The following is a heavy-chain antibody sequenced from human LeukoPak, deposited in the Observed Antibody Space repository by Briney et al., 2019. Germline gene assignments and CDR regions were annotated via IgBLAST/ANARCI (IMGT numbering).Heavy chain of an antibody. CDR1: GYTFTSYD. D-gene: IGHD3-22*01. CDR2: MNPNSGNT. V-gene: IGHV1-8*03. CDR3: ARGLTYYYDSSGYYLDY. Sequence: ASVKVSCKASGYTFTSYDINWVRQATGQGLEWMGWMNPNSGNTGYAQKFQGRVTITRNTSISTAYMELSSLRSEDTAVYYCARGLTYYYDSSGYYLDYWSQGTLVTVSS. J-gene: IGHJ4*02.